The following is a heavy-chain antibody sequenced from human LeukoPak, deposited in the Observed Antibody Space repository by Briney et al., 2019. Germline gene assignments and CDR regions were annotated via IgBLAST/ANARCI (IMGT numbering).Heavy chain of an antibody. Sequence: GGSLRLSCAASGFTFSSYAMSWVRQAPGKGMEWVSVISGSGGSTYYADSVKGRFTISRDNSKNTLYLQMNSLRAEDTAVYYCAKMYYGSGSYYNPLYYGMDVWGQGTTVTVSS. D-gene: IGHD3-10*01. J-gene: IGHJ6*02. CDR2: ISGSGGST. V-gene: IGHV3-23*01. CDR1: GFTFSSYA. CDR3: AKMYYGSGSYYNPLYYGMDV.